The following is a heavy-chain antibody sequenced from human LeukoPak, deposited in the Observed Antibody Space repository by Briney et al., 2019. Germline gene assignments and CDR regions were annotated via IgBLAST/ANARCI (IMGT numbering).Heavy chain of an antibody. J-gene: IGHJ4*02. CDR2: IRYDGSNK. Sequence: GGSLRLSCAASGFTFSTYGMHWVRQAPGKGLEWVVFIRYDGSNKYYADSVKGRFTISRDNSKNTLYLQMNSLRAEDTAVYYCAKDTKQWLVLGYSSVYWGQGTLVTVSS. D-gene: IGHD6-19*01. CDR1: GFTFSTYG. CDR3: AKDTKQWLVLGYSSVY. V-gene: IGHV3-30*02.